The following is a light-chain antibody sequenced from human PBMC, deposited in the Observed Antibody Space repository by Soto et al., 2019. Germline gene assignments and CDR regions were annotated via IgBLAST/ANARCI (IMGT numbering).Light chain of an antibody. V-gene: IGKV3-15*01. CDR2: GAS. CDR1: QTVSRN. Sequence: EIVMTQSPATLSVSPGESATLSCRASQTVSRNLAWYQQKPGQAPRLLISGASTRATGIPARFSGSGSGTEFTLPISRLQSEDFAVYYCQQYNNWPPLTFGGGTTVEIK. J-gene: IGKJ4*01. CDR3: QQYNNWPPLT.